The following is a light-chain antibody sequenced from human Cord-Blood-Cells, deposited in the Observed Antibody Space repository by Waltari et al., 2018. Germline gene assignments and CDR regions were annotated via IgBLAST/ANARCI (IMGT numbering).Light chain of an antibody. V-gene: IGLV2-23*01. CDR1: SSDVGSYNL. CDR2: EGS. Sequence: QSALTQPASVSGSPGQSITISYTGTSSDVGSYNLVSWYQQHPGKAPKLMIYEGSKRPSGVSNRFSGSKSGNTASLTLSGLQAEDEADYYCCSYAGSSTLVFGGGTKLTVL. J-gene: IGLJ3*02. CDR3: CSYAGSSTLV.